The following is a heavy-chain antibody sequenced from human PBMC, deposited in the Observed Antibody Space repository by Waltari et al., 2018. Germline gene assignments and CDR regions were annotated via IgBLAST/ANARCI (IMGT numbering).Heavy chain of an antibody. J-gene: IGHJ3*02. Sequence: QVQLQESGPGLVKPSETLSLTCPVSGGSISSYYWSWIRQPAGKGLGWIGRIYTSGRTNSSPALKSRVTQSVDTSKNQSALRLSSVTAADTAVYYCARAEVVPGAIVAFDIWGQGTMVTVSS. CDR2: IYTSGRT. CDR3: ARAEVVPGAIVAFDI. V-gene: IGHV4-4*07. D-gene: IGHD2-2*02. CDR1: GGSISSYY.